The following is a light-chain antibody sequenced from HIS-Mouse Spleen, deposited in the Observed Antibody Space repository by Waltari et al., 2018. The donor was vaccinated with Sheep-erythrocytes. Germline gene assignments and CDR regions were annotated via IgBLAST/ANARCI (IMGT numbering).Light chain of an antibody. CDR1: KLGDKY. CDR3: QACDSSTTV. J-gene: IGLJ1*01. CDR2: QDS. V-gene: IGLV3-1*01. Sequence: SYELTQPPSVSVSPGQTASITCPGDKLGDKYACWYQQKPGQSPVLVIYQDSKRPSGIPERFSGSNSGNTATLTISGTQAMDEADYYCQACDSSTTVFGTGTKVTVL.